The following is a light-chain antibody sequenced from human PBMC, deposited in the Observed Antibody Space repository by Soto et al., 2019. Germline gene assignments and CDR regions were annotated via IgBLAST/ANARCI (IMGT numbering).Light chain of an antibody. Sequence: QSALTQPASVSGSPGQSVTISCTGTSSDVGAYNYVSWYQQHPGKAPKLMIYDVSNRPSGISDRFSASKSGNTASLTISIHPADDEADYCCSLSANSGTYVFGTGTKLTVL. J-gene: IGLJ1*01. V-gene: IGLV2-14*01. CDR3: SLSANSGTYV. CDR2: DVS. CDR1: SSDVGAYNY.